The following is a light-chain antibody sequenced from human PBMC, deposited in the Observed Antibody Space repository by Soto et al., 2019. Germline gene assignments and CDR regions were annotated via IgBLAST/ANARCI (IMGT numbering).Light chain of an antibody. Sequence: QSVLTQPPSASGTPGQRVTISCSGTTSNIGSNHVHWYQHLPGTAPQLLIYRTNQRPSGVPDRFSPSKSGTSASLAISGLRSEDEADYYCAVWDDSLSGWVFGGGTKVTVL. CDR2: RTN. CDR3: AVWDDSLSGWV. CDR1: TSNIGSNH. V-gene: IGLV1-47*01. J-gene: IGLJ3*02.